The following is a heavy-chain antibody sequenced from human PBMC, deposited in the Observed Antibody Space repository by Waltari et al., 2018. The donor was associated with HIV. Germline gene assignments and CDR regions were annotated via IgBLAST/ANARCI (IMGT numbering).Heavy chain of an antibody. CDR2: ISPYNGNT. J-gene: IGHJ4*02. D-gene: IGHD3-22*01. Sequence: QVQLVQSGAEVKKPGASVKVSCKASGYTFTSYGISWVRQAPGQGLEWMGWISPYNGNTNYAQKRQGRVTMTTDTATSTAYMELRSLRSDDTAVYYCASFYDSSGYYYLLNYWGQGTLVTVSS. CDR3: ASFYDSSGYYYLLNY. V-gene: IGHV1-18*01. CDR1: GYTFTSYG.